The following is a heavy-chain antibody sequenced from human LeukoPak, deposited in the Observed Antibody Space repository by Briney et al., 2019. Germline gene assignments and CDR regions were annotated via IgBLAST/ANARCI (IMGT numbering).Heavy chain of an antibody. CDR3: AAVVLDYDSSGYRRTFDY. Sequence: PGGSLRLSCAASGFTFSSYGMSWVRQAPGKGLEWVSAISGSGGSTYYADSVKGRFTISRDNSKNTLYLQMNSLRAEDTAVYYCAAVVLDYDSSGYRRTFDYWGQGTLVTVSS. D-gene: IGHD3-22*01. CDR1: GFTFSSYG. V-gene: IGHV3-23*01. CDR2: ISGSGGST. J-gene: IGHJ4*02.